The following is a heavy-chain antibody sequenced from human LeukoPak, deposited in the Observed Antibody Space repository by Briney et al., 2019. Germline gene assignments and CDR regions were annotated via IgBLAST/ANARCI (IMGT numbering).Heavy chain of an antibody. V-gene: IGHV4-30-2*01. CDR1: GDSISSGGYY. D-gene: IGHD3-22*01. CDR2: IYHSGST. J-gene: IGHJ4*02. Sequence: PSETLSLTCTVSGDSISSGGYYWSWIRQPPGKGLEWIGYIYHSGSTYYNPSLKSRVTTSVDRSENQFSLKLSSVTAADTAVYYCARHPWGDSSGYYFAFDYWGQGTLVTVSS. CDR3: ARHPWGDSSGYYFAFDY.